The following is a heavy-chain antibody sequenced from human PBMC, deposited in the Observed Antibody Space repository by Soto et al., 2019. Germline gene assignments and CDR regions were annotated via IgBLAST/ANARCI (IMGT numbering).Heavy chain of an antibody. J-gene: IGHJ4*02. CDR2: IHSSGST. CDR3: ARDSLALFDS. D-gene: IGHD5-12*01. V-gene: IGHV4-61*01. Sequence: TLSLTCSVSDGSVSSGNYYWTWIRQPPGKGLEWIGYIHSSGSTLYNPSLKSRVTISVDTSMSQFSLKLTSLTAADTALYYCARDSLALFDSWGQGTLVTVSS. CDR1: DGSVSSGNYY.